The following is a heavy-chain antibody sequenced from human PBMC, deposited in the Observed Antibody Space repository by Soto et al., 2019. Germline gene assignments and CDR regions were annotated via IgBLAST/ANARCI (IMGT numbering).Heavy chain of an antibody. CDR2: IYSGGST. Sequence: PGGSLRLSCAASGFTVSSNYMSWVRQAPGKGLEWVSVIYSGGSTYYADSVKGRFTISRDNSKNTLYLQMNSLRAEDTAVYYCVKDSSIAAARVLVNFDYWGQGTLVTVSS. D-gene: IGHD6-13*01. J-gene: IGHJ4*02. CDR3: VKDSSIAAARVLVNFDY. V-gene: IGHV3-53*05. CDR1: GFTVSSNY.